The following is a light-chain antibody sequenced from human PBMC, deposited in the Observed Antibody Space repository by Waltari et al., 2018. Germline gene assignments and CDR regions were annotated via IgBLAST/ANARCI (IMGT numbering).Light chain of an antibody. CDR2: SNN. Sequence: QSVLTQPPSASGTPGQRVTIPCSGSRSNIGRTTVNWYQQLPGTAPKLLIYSNNQRPSGVPDRFSGSKSGTSASLAISGLQSEDEADYYCAAWDDSLNRYVFGTGTKVTVL. V-gene: IGLV1-44*01. J-gene: IGLJ1*01. CDR3: AAWDDSLNRYV. CDR1: RSNIGRTT.